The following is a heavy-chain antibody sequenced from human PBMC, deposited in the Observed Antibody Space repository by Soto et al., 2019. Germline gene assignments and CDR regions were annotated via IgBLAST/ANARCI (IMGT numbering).Heavy chain of an antibody. J-gene: IGHJ4*02. CDR3: ARDAYYYGSGSYYNGARGLGY. V-gene: IGHV3-33*01. CDR1: GFTFSSYG. D-gene: IGHD3-10*01. Sequence: QVQLVESGGGVVQPGGSLRLSCAASGFTFSSYGMHWVRQAPGKGLEWVAVIWYDGSNKYYADSVKGRFTISRDNSKNTLYLQMNSLRAEDTAVYYCARDAYYYGSGSYYNGARGLGYWGQGTLVTVSS. CDR2: IWYDGSNK.